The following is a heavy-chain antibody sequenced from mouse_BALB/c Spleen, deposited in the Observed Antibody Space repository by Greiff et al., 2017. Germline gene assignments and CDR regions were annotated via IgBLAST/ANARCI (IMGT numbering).Heavy chain of an antibody. CDR1: GFTFSSYG. J-gene: IGHJ3*01. CDR2: ISSGGSYT. Sequence: EVKLMESGGDLVKPGGSLKLSCAASGFTFSSYGMSWVRQTPDKRLSWVATISSGGSYTYYPDSVKGRFNISRDNAKNTLYLHMSSLRSEDTAMYYYASIYDGYYWFAYWGQGNLVTVSA. D-gene: IGHD2-3*01. CDR3: ASIYDGYYWFAY. V-gene: IGHV5-6*01.